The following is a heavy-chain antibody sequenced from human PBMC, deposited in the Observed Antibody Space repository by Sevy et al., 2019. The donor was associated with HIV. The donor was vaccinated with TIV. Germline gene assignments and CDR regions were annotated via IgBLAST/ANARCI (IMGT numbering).Heavy chain of an antibody. J-gene: IGHJ4*02. V-gene: IGHV3-53*01. CDR1: GFTVSSNY. CDR2: IYSGGST. D-gene: IGHD2-15*01. CDR3: ARDGGYCGGGSCHD. Sequence: GGSLRLSCAASGFTVSSNYMSWVRQAPGKGLEWVSVIYSGGSTYYADSVKGRFTISRDNSKNTLYLQMNSLRAEDTAVYYCARDGGYCGGGSCHDWGQGTLVTVSS.